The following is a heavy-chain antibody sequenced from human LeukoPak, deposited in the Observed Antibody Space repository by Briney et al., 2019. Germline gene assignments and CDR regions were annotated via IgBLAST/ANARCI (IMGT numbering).Heavy chain of an antibody. V-gene: IGHV3-53*01. D-gene: IGHD1-26*01. Sequence: AGGSLRLSCAASGFTVSSNYMSWVRQAPGKGLECVSIIYSGGSTFYADSVKGRFTISRDNSKNTLYLQMNSLRAEDTAVYYCARGGSYLSAFDIWGQGTTVTVSS. J-gene: IGHJ3*02. CDR3: ARGGSYLSAFDI. CDR2: IYSGGST. CDR1: GFTVSSNY.